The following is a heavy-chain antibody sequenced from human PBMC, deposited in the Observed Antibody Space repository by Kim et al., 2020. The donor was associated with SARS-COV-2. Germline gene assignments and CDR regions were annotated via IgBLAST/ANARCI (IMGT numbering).Heavy chain of an antibody. D-gene: IGHD1-26*01. CDR2: IGTLGDT. CDR1: GFTFNNYD. Sequence: GGSLRLSCAASGFTFNNYDMHWVRQVTGEGLEWVSTIGTLGDTSYPDSLKGRFTISRDNAMNSFHLQMHSMGAGDTAVYYCARASGSYRSRSYYGMDVWGQGTTVTASS. V-gene: IGHV3-13*01. CDR3: ARASGSYRSRSYYGMDV. J-gene: IGHJ6*02.